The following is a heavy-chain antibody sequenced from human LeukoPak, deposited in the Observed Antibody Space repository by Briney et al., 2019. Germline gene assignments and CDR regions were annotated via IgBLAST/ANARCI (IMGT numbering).Heavy chain of an antibody. D-gene: IGHD2-21*02. CDR2: INSDGSTT. V-gene: IGHV3-74*01. CDR1: GFTFSRYW. CDR3: ARERTAIPYFDS. J-gene: IGHJ4*02. Sequence: GGSLRLSCVASGFTFSRYWMHWVRQAPGKGLVWVSRINSDGSTTTYADSVKGRFTISRDNRKNTLHLQMNSLRAEDTAVYYCARERTAIPYFDSWGQGTLVTVSS.